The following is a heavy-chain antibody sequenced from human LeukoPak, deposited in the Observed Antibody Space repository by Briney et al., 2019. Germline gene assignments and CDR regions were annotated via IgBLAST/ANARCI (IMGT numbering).Heavy chain of an antibody. V-gene: IGHV3-30*18. CDR1: GXTFSSYG. CDR3: AKAGYYDSSGYYYYFDS. D-gene: IGHD3-22*01. CDR2: ISYDGSNK. Sequence: PGRSLRLSCAASGXTFSSYGMHWVRQAPGKGLEWVAVISYDGSNKYYAGSVKGRFTISRDNSKNTLWLQMNSLRAEDTAVYYCAKAGYYDSSGYYYYFDSWGPGTLVTVSS. J-gene: IGHJ4*02.